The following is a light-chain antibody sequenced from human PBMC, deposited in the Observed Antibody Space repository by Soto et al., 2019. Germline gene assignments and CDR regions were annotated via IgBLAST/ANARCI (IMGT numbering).Light chain of an antibody. CDR3: CSLTTSSTYV. V-gene: IGLV2-14*01. CDR1: SSDVGAYDY. Sequence: QSALTQPASVSGSPGQSITISCTGTSSDVGAYDYVSWYQQPPGKAPQLMIYDVSNRPSGVSNRFSGSKSGNTASLTISGLQAEDEADYYCCSLTTSSTYVFGTGTKLTVL. J-gene: IGLJ1*01. CDR2: DVS.